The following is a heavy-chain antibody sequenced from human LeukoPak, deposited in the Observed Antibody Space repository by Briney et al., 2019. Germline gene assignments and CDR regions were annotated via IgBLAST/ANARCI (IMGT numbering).Heavy chain of an antibody. CDR3: ATAGVVATGKGAFDY. CDR1: GYSFTGYW. D-gene: IGHD5-12*01. J-gene: IGHJ4*02. V-gene: IGHV5-10-1*01. CDR2: IDPSDSYT. Sequence: GESLKISCKGSGYSFTGYWISWVRQMPGKGLEWMGRIDPSDSYTNYSPSFQGHVTISADKSISTAYLQWSSLKASDTAMYYCATAGVVATGKGAFDYWGQGTLVTVSS.